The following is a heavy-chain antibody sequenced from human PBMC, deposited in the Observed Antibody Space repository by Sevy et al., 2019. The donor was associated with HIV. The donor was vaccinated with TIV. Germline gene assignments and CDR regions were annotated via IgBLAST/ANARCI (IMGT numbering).Heavy chain of an antibody. CDR3: AREGLGGFYSSLDR. J-gene: IGHJ5*02. D-gene: IGHD3-22*01. CDR2: ISSSANDI. V-gene: IGHV3-48*03. CDR1: GFTFTTYD. Sequence: GGSLRLSCAASGFTFTTYDMTWVRQAPGKGLEWISYISSSANDIEYADSVKGRFTISRDNARNSLYLAMSSLRAEDTAVYYCAREGLGGFYSSLDRWGQGTLVTVSS.